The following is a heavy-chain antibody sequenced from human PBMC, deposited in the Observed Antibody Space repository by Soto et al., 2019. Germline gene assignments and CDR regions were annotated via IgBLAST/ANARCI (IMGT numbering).Heavy chain of an antibody. CDR2: ISGSGGST. J-gene: IGHJ2*01. V-gene: IGHV3-23*01. Sequence: GGSLRLSCAASGFTFSSYAMSWVRQAPGKGLEWVSAISGSGGSTYYADSVKGRFTISRDNSKNTLYLQMNSLRAEETAVYHCAKECGELLRAHRHYWYFDLWGRGTLVTVSS. CDR1: GFTFSSYA. CDR3: AKECGELLRAHRHYWYFDL. D-gene: IGHD3-10*01.